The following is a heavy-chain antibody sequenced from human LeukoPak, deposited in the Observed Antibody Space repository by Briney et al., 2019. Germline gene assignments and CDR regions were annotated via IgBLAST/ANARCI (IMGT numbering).Heavy chain of an antibody. CDR1: GGSISSSSYY. D-gene: IGHD2-2*01. V-gene: IGHV4-39*07. CDR2: IYYSGST. CDR3: AEAVVVRNWFDP. J-gene: IGHJ5*02. Sequence: SETLSLTCTVSGGSISSSSYYWGWIRQPPGKGLEWIGSIYYSGSTYYNPSLKSRVTISVDTSKNQFSLKLSSVTAADTAVYYCAEAVVVRNWFDPWGQGTLVTVSS.